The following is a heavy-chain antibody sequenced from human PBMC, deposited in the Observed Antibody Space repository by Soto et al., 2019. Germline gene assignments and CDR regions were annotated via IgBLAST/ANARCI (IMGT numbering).Heavy chain of an antibody. CDR1: GGTFSSYA. V-gene: IGHV1-69*06. CDR3: ARVDTARVYKSDAFDI. D-gene: IGHD5-18*01. Sequence: GASVKVSCKACGGTFSSYAISWLRQAPGQGLEWMGGIIPIFGTANYAQKFQGRVTITADKSTSTAYMELSSLRSEDTAVYYCARVDTARVYKSDAFDIWGQGTMVTVSS. J-gene: IGHJ3*02. CDR2: IIPIFGTA.